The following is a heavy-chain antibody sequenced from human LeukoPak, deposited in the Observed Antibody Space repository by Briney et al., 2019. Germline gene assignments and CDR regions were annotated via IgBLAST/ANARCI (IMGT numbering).Heavy chain of an antibody. J-gene: IGHJ4*02. CDR3: VRESGYAFDY. CDR2: IKQDESEK. CDR1: GFTFRSYW. V-gene: IGHV3-7*03. Sequence: GGSLRLSCAGSGFTFRSYWMSWVRQAPGKGLEWVANIKQDESEKYYVDSVKGRFTISRDNVKNSLYLQMNSLRAEDTAVYYCVRESGYAFDYWGQGTLVTVSS. D-gene: IGHD3-22*01.